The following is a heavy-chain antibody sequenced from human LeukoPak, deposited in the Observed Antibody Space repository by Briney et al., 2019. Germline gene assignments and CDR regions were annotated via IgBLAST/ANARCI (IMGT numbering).Heavy chain of an antibody. Sequence: PGGPLRLSCAASGFTFSSYWMSWVRQAPGKGLEWVANIKQDGSEKYYVDSVKGRFTISRDNAKNSLYLQMNCLRSEDTAVYYCARVLFSSGWYFTGTNWFVPWGQGTLVTVSS. V-gene: IGHV3-7*03. CDR2: IKQDGSEK. D-gene: IGHD6-19*01. CDR1: GFTFSSYW. CDR3: ARVLFSSGWYFTGTNWFVP. J-gene: IGHJ5*02.